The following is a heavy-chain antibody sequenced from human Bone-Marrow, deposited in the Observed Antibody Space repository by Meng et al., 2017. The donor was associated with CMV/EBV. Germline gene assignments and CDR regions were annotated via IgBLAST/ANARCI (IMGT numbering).Heavy chain of an antibody. CDR2: IIPIFGTA. J-gene: IGHJ6*02. CDR3: ASLPRHRYYYYYGMDV. Sequence: SVKVSCKASGGTFSSYAISWVRQAPGQGLEWMGGIIPIFGTANYAQKFQGRVTITTDESTSTAYMELSSLRSEDTAVYYCASLPRHRYYYYYGMDVWGQGTTVTFSS. CDR1: GGTFSSYA. V-gene: IGHV1-69*05.